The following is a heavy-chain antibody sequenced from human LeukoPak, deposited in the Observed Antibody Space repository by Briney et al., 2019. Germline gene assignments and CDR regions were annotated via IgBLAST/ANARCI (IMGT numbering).Heavy chain of an antibody. J-gene: IGHJ4*02. V-gene: IGHV3-30*18. CDR3: AKGRPYPAVGSSHFDY. CDR2: ISYDGSNK. D-gene: IGHD3-10*01. Sequence: GGSLRLSCAASGFTFSSYGMHWVRQAPGKGLEWVAVISYDGSNKYYADSVKGRFTISRDNSKNTLYLQMNSLRAEDTAVYYCAKGRPYPAVGSSHFDYWGQETLVTVSS. CDR1: GFTFSSYG.